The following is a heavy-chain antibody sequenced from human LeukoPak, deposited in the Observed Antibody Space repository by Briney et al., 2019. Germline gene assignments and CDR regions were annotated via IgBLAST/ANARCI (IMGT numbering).Heavy chain of an antibody. CDR1: GYTFNNYY. Sequence: ASVWFSCKASGYTFNNYYMHWVRQAPGQGLEWMGIINPSGIGSTSYALKFQGRVTMTRDTSTSTVYRDTSTSTVYMELSSLTSEDTAVYYRASTIDTAMPRYEYWGRGTPVSSSS. CDR3: ASTIDTAMPRYEY. J-gene: IGHJ4*02. V-gene: IGHV1-46*02. CDR2: INPSGIGST. D-gene: IGHD5-18*01.